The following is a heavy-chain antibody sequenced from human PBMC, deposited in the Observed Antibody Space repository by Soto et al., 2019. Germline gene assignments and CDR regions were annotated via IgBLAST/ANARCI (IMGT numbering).Heavy chain of an antibody. J-gene: IGHJ5*02. CDR2: IIPIFGTA. CDR3: ARDRIRGYSYCYEICFGFDP. Sequence: QVQLVQSGAEVKKPGSSVKVSCKASGGTFSSYAISWVRQAPGQGLEWMGGIIPIFGTANYAQKFQGRVTITADESTRTAYMELSSLRSEDPAVYYCARDRIRGYSYCYEICFGFDPGGQGTRVCVSS. V-gene: IGHV1-69*01. D-gene: IGHD5-18*01. CDR1: GGTFSSYA.